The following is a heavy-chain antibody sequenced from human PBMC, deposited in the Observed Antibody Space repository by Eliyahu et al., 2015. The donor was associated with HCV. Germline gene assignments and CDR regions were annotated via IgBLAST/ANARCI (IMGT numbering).Heavy chain of an antibody. J-gene: IGHJ4*01. CDR3: ARGKWLSFFEF. D-gene: IGHD3-22*01. Sequence: EVQLVESGGGLIQPGGSLRLSCEASGFTVSSSYMSWVRQAPGKGLEWVSIIYSGGTTYYRDSVKGRFTISRDNSDNRLYLQMDSLRADDTALYYCARGKWLSFFEFWSHGTLVTVSS. CDR2: IYSGGTT. CDR1: GFTVSSSY. V-gene: IGHV3-53*01.